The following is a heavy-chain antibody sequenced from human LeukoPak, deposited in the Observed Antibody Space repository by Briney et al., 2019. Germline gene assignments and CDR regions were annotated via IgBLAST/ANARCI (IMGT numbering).Heavy chain of an antibody. D-gene: IGHD3-22*01. CDR1: GFTFDDYA. Sequence: PGRSLRLSCAASGFTFDDYAMHWVRQAPGKGLEWVSGISWNSGSIGYADSVKGRFTISRDSAKNSLYLQMNSLRAEDTALYYCAKDIGYDSSGYLDYWGQGTLVTVSS. CDR3: AKDIGYDSSGYLDY. CDR2: ISWNSGSI. J-gene: IGHJ4*02. V-gene: IGHV3-9*01.